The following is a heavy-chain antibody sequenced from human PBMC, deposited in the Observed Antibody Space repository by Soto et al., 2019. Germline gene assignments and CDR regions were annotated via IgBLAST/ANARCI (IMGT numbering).Heavy chain of an antibody. D-gene: IGHD2-2*01. V-gene: IGHV3-30*18. CDR1: GFIFSHYA. CDR3: AKLPDTIPSLSVAHDSFAC. CDR2: ISHAGRNK. Sequence: GGSLRLSCAASGFIFSHYAKHWVRQAPGKGLEREADISHAGRNKYHADSEGGRFTISRDISKNILYLQLDSLTAEDTPLYYCAKLPDTIPSLSVAHDSFACWGQGTTLTVSS. J-gene: IGHJ3*01.